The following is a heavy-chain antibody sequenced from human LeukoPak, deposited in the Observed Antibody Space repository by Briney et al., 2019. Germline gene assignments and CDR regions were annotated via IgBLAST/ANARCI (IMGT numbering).Heavy chain of an antibody. CDR3: ARDRPHGVSGYFFDY. J-gene: IGHJ4*02. CDR2: IYTSGST. D-gene: IGHD3-22*01. Sequence: SETLSLTCTVSGGSISSYFWSWIRQPAGKGLEWIGRIYTSGSTNYNPSLKSRVTMSVDTSKNQFSLKLSPVTAADTAVYYCARDRPHGVSGYFFDYWGQGTLVTVSS. V-gene: IGHV4-4*07. CDR1: GGSISSYF.